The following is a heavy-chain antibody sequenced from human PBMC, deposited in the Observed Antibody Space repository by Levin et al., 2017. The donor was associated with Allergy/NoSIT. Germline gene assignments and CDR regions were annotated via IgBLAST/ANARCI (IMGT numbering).Heavy chain of an antibody. Sequence: PGGSLRLSCAASGFTFSSYAMHWVRQAPGKGLEWVAVISYDGSNKYYADSVKGRFTISRDNSKNTLYLQMNSLRAEDTAVYYCARERGLYCGGDCYHNDYGMDVWGQGTTVTVSS. J-gene: IGHJ6*02. CDR3: ARERGLYCGGDCYHNDYGMDV. D-gene: IGHD2-21*02. CDR1: GFTFSSYA. CDR2: ISYDGSNK. V-gene: IGHV3-30-3*01.